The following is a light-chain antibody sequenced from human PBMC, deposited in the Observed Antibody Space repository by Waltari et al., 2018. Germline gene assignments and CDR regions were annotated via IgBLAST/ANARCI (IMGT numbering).Light chain of an antibody. CDR2: GAS. CDR1: QSVSSS. Sequence: IVLTPSPATLSLSPGERATLSCRASQSVSSSLAWYQQKPGQAPRLLIYGASSRATGIPDRFSGSGSGTDFTLTISSLEPEDFAVYYCQQYSNWPYSFGQGTKVEIK. J-gene: IGKJ2*03. CDR3: QQYSNWPYS. V-gene: IGKV3-15*01.